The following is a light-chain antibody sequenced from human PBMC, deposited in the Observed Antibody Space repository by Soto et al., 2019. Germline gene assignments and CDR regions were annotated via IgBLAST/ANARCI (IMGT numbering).Light chain of an antibody. Sequence: QSAPTQPASVSGSPGQSITISCTGTSSDVGGYSYVSWYQQHPGKAPKLMIYEVSNRPSGVSNRFSGSKSGNTASLTISGLQAEDEADYSCSSFSSSSTLVVFGGGTKLTVL. CDR1: SSDVGGYSY. J-gene: IGLJ2*01. CDR2: EVS. CDR3: SSFSSSSTLVV. V-gene: IGLV2-14*01.